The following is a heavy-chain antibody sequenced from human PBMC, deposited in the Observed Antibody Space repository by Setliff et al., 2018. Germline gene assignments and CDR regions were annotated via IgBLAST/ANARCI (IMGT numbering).Heavy chain of an antibody. CDR2: ISVYNGYI. D-gene: IGHD6-19*01. CDR3: VRSSAPQVVLAADFDF. V-gene: IGHV1-18*01. J-gene: IGHJ4*02. Sequence: GASVKVSCKASGYTFTSSGISWVRQAPGQGLEWMGWISVYNGYIVYAQKLQGRVTITTDESTSTVYMELQSLRSDDTAVYYCVRSSAPQVVLAADFDFWGQGTPVTVS. CDR1: GYTFTSSG.